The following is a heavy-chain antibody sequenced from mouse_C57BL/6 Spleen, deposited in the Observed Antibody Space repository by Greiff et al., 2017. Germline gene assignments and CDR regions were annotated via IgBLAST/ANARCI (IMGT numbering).Heavy chain of an antibody. D-gene: IGHD1-1*01. CDR3: ARHERPYYYGSSYFDY. J-gene: IGHJ2*01. CDR1: GYTFTVYT. CDR2: FYPGSGSI. Sequence: QVHVKQSGAELVKPGASVKLSCKASGYTFTVYTIHWVKQRSGQGLEWIGWFYPGSGSIKYNEKFKDKATLTADKSSSTVYMELSRLTSEDSAVYFCARHERPYYYGSSYFDYWGQGTTLTVSS. V-gene: IGHV1-62-2*01.